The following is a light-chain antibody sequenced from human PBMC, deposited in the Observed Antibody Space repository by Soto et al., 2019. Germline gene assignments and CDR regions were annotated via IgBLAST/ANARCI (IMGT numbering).Light chain of an antibody. Sequence: DIQMTQSPSSLSASVGDRVTITCRASQSISSYLNWYHQKPGKAPKLLIYAASSLQSGVPSRFSGSGSGTDFTLTISRLEPEDFAVYYCQQYGSSGTFGQGTKVDIK. J-gene: IGKJ1*01. CDR1: QSISSY. CDR2: AAS. V-gene: IGKV1-39*01. CDR3: QQYGSSGT.